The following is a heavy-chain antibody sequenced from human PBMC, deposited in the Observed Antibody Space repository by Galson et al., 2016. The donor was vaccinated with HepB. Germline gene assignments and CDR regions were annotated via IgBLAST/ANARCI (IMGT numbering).Heavy chain of an antibody. Sequence: SLRLSCAASGISFSSYAMSWVRQAPGKGLEWVSAIRGSGGTTYYADSVKGRFTISRDNSKNTLYLQMNSLRAEDTAVCYCARVATVTTFYYYYGMDVWGQGTTVTVSS. CDR3: ARVATVTTFYYYYGMDV. D-gene: IGHD4-17*01. V-gene: IGHV3-23*01. CDR2: IRGSGGTT. CDR1: GISFSSYA. J-gene: IGHJ6*02.